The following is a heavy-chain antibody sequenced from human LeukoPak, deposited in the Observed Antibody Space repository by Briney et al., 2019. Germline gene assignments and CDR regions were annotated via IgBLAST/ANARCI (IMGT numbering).Heavy chain of an antibody. J-gene: IGHJ4*02. D-gene: IGHD3-9*01. V-gene: IGHV3-48*01. CDR1: GFTFTSYS. CDR3: ARDLSRNDILTGYHLGGFDY. Sequence: GGSLRLSCAASGFTFTSYSMNWVRQAPGKGLEWVSYISSSSSTIHYADSVKGRFTISRDNAKNSLFLQMNSLRAEDTAVYYCARDLSRNDILTGYHLGGFDYWGQGTLVTVSS. CDR2: ISSSSSTI.